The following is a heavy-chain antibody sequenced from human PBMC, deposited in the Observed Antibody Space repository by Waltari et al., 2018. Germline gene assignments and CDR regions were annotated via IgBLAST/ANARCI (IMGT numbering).Heavy chain of an antibody. CDR1: GYTFTGSY. CDR2: INPNSGGT. Sequence: QVQLVQSGAEVKKPGASVKVSCKASGYTFTGSYMHWVRQAPGQGLEWMGWINPNSGGTNYAQKFQGRVTMTSDTSISTAYMELSRLRSDDTAVYYCARAPITNLGEPTILFDPWGQGTLVTVSS. V-gene: IGHV1-2*02. CDR3: ARAPITNLGEPTILFDP. D-gene: IGHD3-16*01. J-gene: IGHJ5*02.